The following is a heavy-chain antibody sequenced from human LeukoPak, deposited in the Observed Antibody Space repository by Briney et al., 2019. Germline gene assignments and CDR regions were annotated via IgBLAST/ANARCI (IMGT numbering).Heavy chain of an antibody. Sequence: GGSLRLSCAASGFTFSSYWMSWVRQAPGKGLEWVANIKQDGSEKYYVDSVKGRFTISRDNAKNPLYLQMNSLRAEDTAVYYCARDRGGGWDDYWGQGTLVTVSS. V-gene: IGHV3-7*01. CDR1: GFTFSSYW. J-gene: IGHJ4*02. D-gene: IGHD2-15*01. CDR3: ARDRGGGWDDY. CDR2: IKQDGSEK.